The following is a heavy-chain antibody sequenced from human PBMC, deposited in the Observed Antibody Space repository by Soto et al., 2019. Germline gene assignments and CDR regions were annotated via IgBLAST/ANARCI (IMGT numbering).Heavy chain of an antibody. Sequence: GASLKISCKASGYSFTSYWIGWVRQMPGKGLEWMGIIYPGDSDTRYSPSFQGQVTISADKSISTAYLQWSSLKASDTAMYHCPAYGRSIYYAMDVCRQATTVNLSS. J-gene: IGHJ6*02. CDR3: PAYGRSIYYAMDV. V-gene: IGHV5-51*01. CDR2: IYPGDSDT. CDR1: GYSFTSYW. D-gene: IGHD3-3*02.